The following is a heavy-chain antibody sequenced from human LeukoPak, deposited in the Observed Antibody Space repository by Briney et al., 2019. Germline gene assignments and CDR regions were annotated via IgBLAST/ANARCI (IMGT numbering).Heavy chain of an antibody. V-gene: IGHV4-61*02. CDR2: IYTSGST. J-gene: IGHJ5*02. CDR1: GGSISSGSYY. D-gene: IGHD5-18*01. Sequence: SETLSLTCTVSGGSISSGSYYWSWIRQPAGKGLEWIGRIYTSGSTNYNPSLKSRVTISVDMSKNQFSLKLSSVTAADTAVYYCARTSYGTGWFDPWGQGTLVTVSS. CDR3: ARTSYGTGWFDP.